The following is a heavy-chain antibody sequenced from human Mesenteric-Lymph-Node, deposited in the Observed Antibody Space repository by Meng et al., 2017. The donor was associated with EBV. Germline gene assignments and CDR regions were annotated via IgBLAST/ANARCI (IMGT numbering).Heavy chain of an antibody. D-gene: IGHD3-10*01. J-gene: IGHJ4*02. CDR2: IESSES. V-gene: IGHV3-21*01. CDR1: GFTFSSYS. Sequence: EVQLVESGGXLVEPGGSXRLSCAASGFTFSSYSMNWVRQAPGKGLEWVSTIESSESYYTDSVKGRFTISRDNAKNSLYLQMSSLRAEDTGVYYCARDSNQVRGFDYWGQGTLVTVSS. CDR3: ARDSNQVRGFDY.